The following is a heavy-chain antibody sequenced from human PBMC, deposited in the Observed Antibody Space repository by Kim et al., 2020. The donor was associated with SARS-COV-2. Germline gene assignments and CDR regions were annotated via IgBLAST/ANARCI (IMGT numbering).Heavy chain of an antibody. Sequence: SETLSLTCAVYGGSFSGYYWSWIRQPPGKGLEWIGEINHSGSTNYNPSLKSRVTISVDTSKNQFSLKLSSVTAADTAVYYCARYSTVQYYYDSSGPNWFDPWGQGTLVTVSS. CDR3: ARYSTVQYYYDSSGPNWFDP. D-gene: IGHD3-22*01. CDR2: INHSGST. CDR1: GGSFSGYY. J-gene: IGHJ5*02. V-gene: IGHV4-34*01.